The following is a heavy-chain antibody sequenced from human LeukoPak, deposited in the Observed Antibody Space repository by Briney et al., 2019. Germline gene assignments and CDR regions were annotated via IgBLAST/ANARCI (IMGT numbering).Heavy chain of an antibody. CDR2: IKQDGSEI. Sequence: GGSLRLSCAASGFTLSTYWMSWVRQAPGKGLEWVANIKQDGSEIYYVDSVKGRYTISRDNAKNSLYLQMNSLRAEDTAVYYCARDKVVGATIFDYWGQGTLVTVSS. CDR1: GFTLSTYW. J-gene: IGHJ4*02. D-gene: IGHD1-26*01. CDR3: ARDKVVGATIFDY. V-gene: IGHV3-7*03.